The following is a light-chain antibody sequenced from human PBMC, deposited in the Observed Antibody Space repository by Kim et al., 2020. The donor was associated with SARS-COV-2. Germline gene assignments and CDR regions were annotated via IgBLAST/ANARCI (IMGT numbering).Light chain of an antibody. V-gene: IGKV3-11*01. CDR2: EAS. J-gene: IGKJ4*01. CDR1: QSISKY. Sequence: PGERATLSCRASQSISKYLAWYQQRPGQAPRLLIYEASNRATGVPDRFSGSGSGTDFTLTISSLEPEDFAVYFCQQRTHWPPLTFGGGTKVDIK. CDR3: QQRTHWPPLT.